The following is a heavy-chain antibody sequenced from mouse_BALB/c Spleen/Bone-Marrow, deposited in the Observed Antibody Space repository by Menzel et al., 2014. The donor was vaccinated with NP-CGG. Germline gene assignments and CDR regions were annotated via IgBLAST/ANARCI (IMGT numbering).Heavy chain of an antibody. Sequence: LVESGPELVRPGVSVKISCKGSGYTFXDYAMHWVKQSHAKSLEWIGVISTYSGNTNYNQKFKGKATMTVDKSSSTAYMELARLTSEDSAIYYCARGIYYDSTWFAYWGQGTLVTVSA. CDR1: GYTFXDYA. CDR2: ISTYSGNT. CDR3: ARGIYYDSTWFAY. J-gene: IGHJ3*01. D-gene: IGHD2-4*01. V-gene: IGHV1-67*01.